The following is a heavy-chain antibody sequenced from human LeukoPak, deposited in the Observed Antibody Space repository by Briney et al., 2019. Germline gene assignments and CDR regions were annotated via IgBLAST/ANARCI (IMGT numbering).Heavy chain of an antibody. CDR3: AREDYKWNDVRWFDP. J-gene: IGHJ5*02. Sequence: GSLRLSCAASGFTFSSYSMSWVRQAPGKGLEWVSSISSTSSYIYYADSVKGRFTISRDNAKNSLYLQMNSLRAEDTAVYYCAREDYKWNDVRWFDPWGQGTLVTVSS. CDR2: ISSTSSYI. D-gene: IGHD1-20*01. V-gene: IGHV3-21*01. CDR1: GFTFSSYS.